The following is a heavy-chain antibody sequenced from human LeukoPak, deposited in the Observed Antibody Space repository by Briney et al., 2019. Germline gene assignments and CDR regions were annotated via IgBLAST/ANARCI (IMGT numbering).Heavy chain of an antibody. D-gene: IGHD1-26*01. CDR2: ISGSGGST. Sequence: GGSLRLSCVISGYTFTHYGFHWVRQAPGKGLEWVSAISGSGGSTYYADSVKGRFTISRDNSKNTLYLQMNSLRAEDTAVYYCAKVAEVGATGYYYYMDVWGKGTTVTISS. J-gene: IGHJ6*03. CDR1: GYTFTHYG. CDR3: AKVAEVGATGYYYYMDV. V-gene: IGHV3-23*01.